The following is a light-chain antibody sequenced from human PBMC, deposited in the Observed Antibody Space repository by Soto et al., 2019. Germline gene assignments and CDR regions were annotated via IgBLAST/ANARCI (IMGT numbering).Light chain of an antibody. V-gene: IGKV2-30*01. Sequence: DVVMTQSPLSLPVTLGQPASISCRSSQSLAYSDGNTYLNWFQQRPGQSPRRLIYKVSNRDSGVPDIFSGSGLGTDFTLKISRVEAEDVGVYYCMQGTHWPPYTFGQGTKLEIK. J-gene: IGKJ2*01. CDR1: QSLAYSDGNTY. CDR3: MQGTHWPPYT. CDR2: KVS.